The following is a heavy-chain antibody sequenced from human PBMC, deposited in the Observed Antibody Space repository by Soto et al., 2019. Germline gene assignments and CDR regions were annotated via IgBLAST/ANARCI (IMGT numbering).Heavy chain of an antibody. D-gene: IGHD3-22*01. V-gene: IGHV4-4*07. CDR1: GGSISSYY. CDR3: ARVRYDSSGYYPIDAFDI. J-gene: IGHJ3*02. Sequence: TLSLTCTVSGGSISSYYWSWIRQPAGKGLEWIGRIYTSGSTNYNPSLKSRVTMSVDTSKNQFSLKLSSVTAADTAVYYCARVRYDSSGYYPIDAFDIWGQGTMVTVS. CDR2: IYTSGST.